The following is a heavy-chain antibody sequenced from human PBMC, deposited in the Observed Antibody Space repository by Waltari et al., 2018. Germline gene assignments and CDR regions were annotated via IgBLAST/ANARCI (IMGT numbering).Heavy chain of an antibody. CDR3: VRDDDGGMGAV. CDR1: GFTFSKFW. V-gene: IGHV3-7*01. D-gene: IGHD3-16*01. CDR2: IYQDGSVT. J-gene: IGHJ6*02. Sequence: EVQLVESGGGLVQPGGSLRHSCAASGFTFSKFWMSWVRQAPGKGLEWVANIYQDGSVTNYVDSVKGRFTTSRDNARNSLYLQMNSLRADDTAVYYCVRDDDGGMGAVWGQGTTVTVSS.